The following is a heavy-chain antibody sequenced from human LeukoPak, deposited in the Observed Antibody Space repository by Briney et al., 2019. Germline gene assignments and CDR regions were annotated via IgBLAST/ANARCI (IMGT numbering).Heavy chain of an antibody. Sequence: GGSLRLSCAASGFTFSSYSMSWVRQAPGKGLEWVSSISSSSSYIYYADSVKGRFTISRDNAKNSLYLQMNSLRAEDTAVYYCARDLRDSGLLDYWGQGTLVTVSS. CDR3: ARDLRDSGLLDY. D-gene: IGHD6-19*01. V-gene: IGHV3-21*01. CDR1: GFTFSSYS. CDR2: ISSSSSYI. J-gene: IGHJ4*02.